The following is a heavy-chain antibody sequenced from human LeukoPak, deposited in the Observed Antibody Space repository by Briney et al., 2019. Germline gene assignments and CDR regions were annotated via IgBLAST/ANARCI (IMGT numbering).Heavy chain of an antibody. CDR1: GGSFSGYY. V-gene: IGHV3-21*01. J-gene: IGHJ6*03. Sequence: ETLSLTCAVYGGSFSGYYWSWIRQPPGQGLEWVSSITSGSSHIYYADSVKGRFTISRDNTKSSLYLQMNSLRAEDTAFYYCARDPYSGSYGADYYYYMDVWGKGTTVTISS. D-gene: IGHD1-26*01. CDR3: ARDPYSGSYGADYYYYMDV. CDR2: ITSGSSHI.